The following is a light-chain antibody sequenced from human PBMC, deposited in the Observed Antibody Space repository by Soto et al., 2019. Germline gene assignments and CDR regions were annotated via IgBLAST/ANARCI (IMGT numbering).Light chain of an antibody. V-gene: IGKV3-20*01. CDR1: RSVDRSY. CDR2: ASS. Sequence: ENVLTQSPGTLSLFPGERATLSCRASRSVDRSYLAWYQQQAGHAPMLLIYASSSGATSIAGRFSGSSSRKVFPITISILEHEYSAVYYCQQYGSSRTFGQGTRVEIK. CDR3: QQYGSSRT. J-gene: IGKJ1*01.